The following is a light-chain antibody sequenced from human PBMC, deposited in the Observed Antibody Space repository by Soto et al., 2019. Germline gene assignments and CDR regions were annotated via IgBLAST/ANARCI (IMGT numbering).Light chain of an antibody. V-gene: IGLV1-40*01. Sequence: QSVLTQPPSVSRAPGQRVTISCTGSSSNIGAGYDVHWYQQLPGTAPKLLIYGNSNRPSGVPDRFSCSKSGTSASLAITGLQAEDEADYYCQSYDSSLSGWVFGGGTKLTVL. CDR2: GNS. J-gene: IGLJ3*02. CDR1: SSNIGAGYD. CDR3: QSYDSSLSGWV.